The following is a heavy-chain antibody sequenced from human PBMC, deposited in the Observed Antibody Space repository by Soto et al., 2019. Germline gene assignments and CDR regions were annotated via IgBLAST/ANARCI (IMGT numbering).Heavy chain of an antibody. J-gene: IGHJ4*02. CDR2: IPDSGDRT. CDR3: AREIGTSGKPGFDY. V-gene: IGHV3-23*01. CDR1: GFTFSTYA. D-gene: IGHD6-13*01. Sequence: GGSLRLSFEASGFTFSTYAMSWVRQAPGKGLKWVSGIPDSGDRTYYGDSVRGRFTISRDNSKNTLSLQMNSLRAEDTAIYYCAREIGTSGKPGFDYWGLGT.